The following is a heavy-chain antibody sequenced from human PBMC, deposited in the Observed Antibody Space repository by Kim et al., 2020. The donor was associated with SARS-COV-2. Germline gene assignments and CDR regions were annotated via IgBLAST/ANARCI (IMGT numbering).Heavy chain of an antibody. CDR1: GFIFSDYW. CDR3: ARGDRVGYYLDY. Sequence: GGSLRLSCAVSGFIFSDYWMHWVRQAPGNGLVWVSRIYTDGTRTAYADSVTGRFTISRDNAKNTVYLQLNSLRAEDTAVYYCARGDRVGYYLDYRGQGIPVTVSS. CDR2: IYTDGTRT. V-gene: IGHV3-74*01. D-gene: IGHD3-3*01. J-gene: IGHJ4*02.